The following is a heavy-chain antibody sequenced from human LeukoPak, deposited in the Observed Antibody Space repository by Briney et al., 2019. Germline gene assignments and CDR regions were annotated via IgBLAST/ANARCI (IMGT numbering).Heavy chain of an antibody. Sequence: GGSLRLSCSASGFPFNTYAIHWVRQAPGKGLEYVAGISSNGDNTDFADSAKGRFTISRDNSKSTLFLQMNSLRAEDTAVYLCTRDSALLGVAFDLWGQGTVVTVSS. J-gene: IGHJ3*01. D-gene: IGHD2-15*01. V-gene: IGHV3-64D*06. CDR3: TRDSALLGVAFDL. CDR2: ISSNGDNT. CDR1: GFPFNTYA.